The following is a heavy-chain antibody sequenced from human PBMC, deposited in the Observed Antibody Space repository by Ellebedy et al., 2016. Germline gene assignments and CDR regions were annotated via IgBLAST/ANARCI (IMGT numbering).Heavy chain of an antibody. Sequence: GESLKISCSTSGFTFSHAWMNWVRQAPGKGLEWLGRIKSKLDGETTHFVAPVKGRFTISRDDSKNTVYLQMNSLTIEDTAVYYCNAGVYFFDFWGRGTLVAVSS. V-gene: IGHV3-15*01. J-gene: IGHJ2*01. CDR2: IKSKLDGETT. CDR1: GFTFSHAW. CDR3: NAGVYFFDF. D-gene: IGHD2/OR15-2a*01.